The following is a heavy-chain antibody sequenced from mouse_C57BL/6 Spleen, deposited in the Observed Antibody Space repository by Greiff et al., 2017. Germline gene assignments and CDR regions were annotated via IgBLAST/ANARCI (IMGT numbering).Heavy chain of an antibody. CDR1: GFSLTSYG. J-gene: IGHJ4*01. Sequence: VMLVESGPGLVAPSQSLSITCTVSGFSLTSYGVSWVRQPPGKGLEWLGVIWGDGSTNYHSALISRLSISKDNSKSQVFLKLNSLQTDDTATYYCARPGLRRGYYAMDYWGQGTSVTVSS. V-gene: IGHV2-3*01. CDR3: ARPGLRRGYYAMDY. D-gene: IGHD2-2*01. CDR2: IWGDGST.